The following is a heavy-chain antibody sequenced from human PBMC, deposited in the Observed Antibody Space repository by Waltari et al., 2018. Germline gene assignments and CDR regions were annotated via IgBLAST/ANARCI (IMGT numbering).Heavy chain of an antibody. CDR2: IYSGGRT. CDR3: ARGQPGIPAAGAGMDV. D-gene: IGHD6-13*01. V-gene: IGHV3-53*01. CDR1: GFTVSGNY. J-gene: IGHJ6*02. Sequence: EVQLVESGGGLIQPGGSLRLSCAASGFTVSGNYMSWVRQAPGKGLEWVAFIYSGGRTYYEDSVKGGCTISRDNSKNALYLQMNSLRAEDTAVYNCARGQPGIPAAGAGMDVWGQGTTVTVS.